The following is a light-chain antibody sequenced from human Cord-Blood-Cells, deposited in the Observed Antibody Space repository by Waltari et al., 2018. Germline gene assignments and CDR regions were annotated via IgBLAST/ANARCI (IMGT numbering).Light chain of an antibody. J-gene: IGKJ1*01. V-gene: IGKV1-39*01. CDR2: AAS. CDR1: QSISSY. CDR3: QQSYSTPWT. Sequence: DIQMTQSPSSLSASVVDRVTITCRASQSISSYLNWYQQKPGKAPKLLIYAASSLQSGVPSRFSVCGSGTDFTLTISNLQPEDFATYSCQQSYSTPWTFGQCTKVDIK.